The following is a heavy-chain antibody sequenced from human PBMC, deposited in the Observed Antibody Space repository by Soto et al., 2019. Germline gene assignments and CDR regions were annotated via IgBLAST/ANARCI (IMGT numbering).Heavy chain of an antibody. CDR2: IYYSGST. V-gene: IGHV4-59*01. CDR3: SREYYYDSSGWNKGTSLFDP. D-gene: IGHD3-22*01. CDR1: GGSISSYY. Sequence: QVQLPESGPGLVKPSETLSLTCTVSGGSISSYYWSWIRQPPGKGLEWIGYIYYSGSTNYNPSLNSRGTISVDTSKNQFSLKLSSVTAADTAVYYCSREYYYDSSGWNKGTSLFDPWGQGTLVTVSS. J-gene: IGHJ5*02.